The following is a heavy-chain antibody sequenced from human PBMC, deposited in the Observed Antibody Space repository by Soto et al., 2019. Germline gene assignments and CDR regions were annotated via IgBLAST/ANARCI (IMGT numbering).Heavy chain of an antibody. CDR3: VSPYNFYFMDV. V-gene: IGHV4-39*02. Sequence: SDTLSLTCTVSGCSISSSSFYWGWVRQPPGKGLEWIGSVSHRGSTYYNPSLTSRVTISVDTSKNHFSLKLNSVTAADTAVYYCVSPYNFYFMDVWGKGTPVTVS. D-gene: IGHD3-16*01. CDR2: VSHRGST. CDR1: GCSISSSSFY. J-gene: IGHJ6*03.